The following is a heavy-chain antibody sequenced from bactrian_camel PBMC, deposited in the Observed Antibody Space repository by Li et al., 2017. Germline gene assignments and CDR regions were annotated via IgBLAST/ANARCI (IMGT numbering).Heavy chain of an antibody. CDR2: SIGGPYSTT. CDR1: GFAFETFA. V-gene: IGHV3S40*01. CDR3: APSFRGSGSPD. J-gene: IGHJ4*01. D-gene: IGHD2*01. Sequence: VQLVESGGGLVQPGGSLRFSCVASGFAFETFAMSWVRQGPGKALEWVAVSIGGPYSTTYYADSVKGRFSISRDNAKNTLFLQLDSLETEDTALYYCAPSFRGSGSPDWGQGTQVTVS.